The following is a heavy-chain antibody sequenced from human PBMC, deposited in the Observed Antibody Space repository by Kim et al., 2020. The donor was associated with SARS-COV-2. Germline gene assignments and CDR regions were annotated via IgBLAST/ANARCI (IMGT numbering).Heavy chain of an antibody. J-gene: IGHJ1*01. Sequence: SETLSLTCTVSGCSISSYYWSWIRQPPGKGLEWIGYIYYSGSTNYNPSLKSRVTISVDTSKNQFSLKLSSVTAADTAVYYCAREGPIGQQFHAEYFQHWGQGTLVTVSS. CDR1: GCSISSYY. V-gene: IGHV4-59*01. CDR2: IYYSGST. CDR3: AREGPIGQQFHAEYFQH. D-gene: IGHD6-13*01.